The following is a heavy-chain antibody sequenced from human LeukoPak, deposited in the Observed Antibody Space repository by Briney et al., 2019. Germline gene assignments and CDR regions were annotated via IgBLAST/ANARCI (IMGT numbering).Heavy chain of an antibody. V-gene: IGHV3-21*04. D-gene: IGHD6-19*01. CDR2: ISSSSSYI. CDR1: GFTFSSYS. J-gene: IGHJ5*02. Sequence: PGGSLRLSCAASGFTFSSYSMNWVRQAPGKGLEWVSSISSSSSYIYYADSVKGRFTISGDNAKNSLYLQMNSLRAEDTAVYYCASASSLSSGWYRGPGPWFDPWGQGTLVTVSS. CDR3: ASASSLSSGWYRGPGPWFDP.